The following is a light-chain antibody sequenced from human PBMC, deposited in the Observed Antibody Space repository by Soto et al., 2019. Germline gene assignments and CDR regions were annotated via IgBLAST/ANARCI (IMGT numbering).Light chain of an antibody. Sequence: EIVMTQSPVTLSVSQGAGATLSCRASQTVDNNLAWYQTKPGQAPRLLIFGASTRDTGIPARFSGVGSGTEFTLTISSLQSEDFEVYYCQQYNNWPLTFGGGTKVEIK. CDR2: GAS. CDR1: QTVDNN. J-gene: IGKJ4*01. V-gene: IGKV3-15*01. CDR3: QQYNNWPLT.